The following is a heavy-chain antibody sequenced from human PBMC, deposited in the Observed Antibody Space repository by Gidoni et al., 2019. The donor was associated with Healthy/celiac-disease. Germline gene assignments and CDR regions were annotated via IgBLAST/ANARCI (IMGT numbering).Heavy chain of an antibody. Sequence: QVQLVESGGGVVQPGRSLRLSCAASGFTFSSYGMHWVRQAPGKGLEWVAVIWYDGSNKYYADSVKGRFTISRDNSKNTLYLQMNSLRAEDTAVYYCARDSGSYRPLDYWGQGTLVTVSS. V-gene: IGHV3-33*01. J-gene: IGHJ4*02. D-gene: IGHD1-26*01. CDR2: IWYDGSNK. CDR1: GFTFSSYG. CDR3: ARDSGSYRPLDY.